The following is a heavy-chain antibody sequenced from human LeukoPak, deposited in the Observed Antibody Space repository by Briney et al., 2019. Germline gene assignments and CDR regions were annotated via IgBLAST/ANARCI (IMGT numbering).Heavy chain of an antibody. J-gene: IGHJ6*04. D-gene: IGHD3-10*01. Sequence: GGSLRLSCAASGFTFSSYSMNWVRQAPGNGLEWVSSISTSSSYIYYSDSVKGRFTISRDNAKNSLYLQMNRLRAEDTAVYYCARNYGSGSYLDYYYGMDVWGKGTTVTVSS. CDR3: ARNYGSGSYLDYYYGMDV. V-gene: IGHV3-21*01. CDR2: ISTSSSYI. CDR1: GFTFSSYS.